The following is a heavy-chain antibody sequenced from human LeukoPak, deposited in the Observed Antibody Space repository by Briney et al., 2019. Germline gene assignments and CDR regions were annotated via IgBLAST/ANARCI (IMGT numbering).Heavy chain of an antibody. Sequence: GGSLRLSCAVSGFPFSIYEMNWVRQAPGKGLEWVSNIGSSGTTIYYADSVKGRFSISRDNAKNSLYLQMNSLRVEDTAVYYCALLAVASDFDYWGQGALVTVSS. CDR2: IGSSGTTI. D-gene: IGHD6-19*01. CDR3: ALLAVASDFDY. CDR1: GFPFSIYE. J-gene: IGHJ4*02. V-gene: IGHV3-48*03.